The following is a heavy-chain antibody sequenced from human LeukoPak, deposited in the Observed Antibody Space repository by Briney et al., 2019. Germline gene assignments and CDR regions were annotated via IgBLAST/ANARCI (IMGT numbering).Heavy chain of an antibody. CDR3: AKIGVSGSTGNWFDP. V-gene: IGHV3-30-3*02. CDR2: ISYDGSNK. J-gene: IGHJ5*02. CDR1: GFTFTSYA. Sequence: GGSLRLSCAASGFTFTSYAMHWVRQAPGKGLAWVAVISYDGSNKYYADSVKGRFTISRDNSKDTLYLQMNSLRVEDTAVYYCAKIGVSGSTGNWFDPWGQGTLVTVSS. D-gene: IGHD3-10*01.